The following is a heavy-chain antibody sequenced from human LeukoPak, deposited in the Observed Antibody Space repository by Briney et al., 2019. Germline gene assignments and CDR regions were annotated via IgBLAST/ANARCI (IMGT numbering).Heavy chain of an antibody. V-gene: IGHV4-59*08. J-gene: IGHJ4*02. CDR3: ARHWSGSGDYYPFDY. Sequence: TSETLSLTCTVSGGSISNYYWSWTRQPPGKGLEWIGYIYYSGSTNHNPSLGSRVTISVDTSKNQVSLKLSSVTAADTAVYYCARHWSGSGDYYPFDYWGQGTLVTVSS. CDR2: IYYSGST. D-gene: IGHD3-10*01. CDR1: GGSISNYY.